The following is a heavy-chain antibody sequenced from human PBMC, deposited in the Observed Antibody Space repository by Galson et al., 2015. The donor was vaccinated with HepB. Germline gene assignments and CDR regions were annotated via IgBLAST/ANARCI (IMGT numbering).Heavy chain of an antibody. V-gene: IGHV4-59*08. CDR1: GGSISSYY. CDR3: ARLRYYYDSSGYYFEGGNYYYYYGMDV. J-gene: IGHJ6*02. CDR2: IYYSGST. Sequence: SETLSLTCTVSGGSISSYYWSWIRQPPGKGLEWIGYIYYSGSTNYNPSLKSRVTISVDTSKNQFSLKLSSVTAADTAVYYCARLRYYYDSSGYYFEGGNYYYYYGMDVWGQGTTVTVSS. D-gene: IGHD3-22*01.